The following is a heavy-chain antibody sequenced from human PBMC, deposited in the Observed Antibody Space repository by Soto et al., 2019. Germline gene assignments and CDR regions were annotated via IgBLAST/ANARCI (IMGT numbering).Heavy chain of an antibody. CDR1: GGSISSGYYY. CDR2: IYYSGNT. CDR3: ARLVVVAPVANA. V-gene: IGHV4-30-4*01. D-gene: IGHD2-2*01. J-gene: IGHJ5*02. Sequence: SETLSLTCSVSGGSISSGYYYWSWIRQPPGKGLEWIGNIYYSGNTYYNPSLKSRLIISIDTSKNQFSLKVGSVTAADTAVYFCARLVVVAPVANAWGQGTLVTISS.